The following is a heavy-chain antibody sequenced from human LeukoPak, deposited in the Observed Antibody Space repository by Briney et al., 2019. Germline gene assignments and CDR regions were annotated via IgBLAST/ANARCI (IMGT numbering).Heavy chain of an antibody. J-gene: IGHJ4*02. V-gene: IGHV4-34*01. CDR2: INHSGST. D-gene: IGHD6-6*01. CDR1: GGSFSGYY. CDR3: ARKSKKGLYSSSSFDY. Sequence: SETLSLTCAVYGGSFSGYYWSWIRQPPGKGLEWIGEINHSGSTNYNPSLKSRVTISVDTSKNQSSLKLSSVTAADTAVCYCARKSKKGLYSSSSFDYWGQGTLVTVSS.